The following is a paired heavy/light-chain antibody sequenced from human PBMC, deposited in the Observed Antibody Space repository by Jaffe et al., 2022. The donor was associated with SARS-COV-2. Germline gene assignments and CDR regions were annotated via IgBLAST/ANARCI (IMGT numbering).Light chain of an antibody. CDR1: QFIDKY. Sequence: EIVLTQSPATLSLSPGERATLSCRASQFIDKYLAWYQQKPGQAPRLLIYDTSNRATGIPARFSVSGYGTDFTLTISSLEPEDVAVYYCQQRMDWPLSFGGGTKVEI. V-gene: IGKV3-11*01. CDR2: DTS. CDR3: QQRMDWPLS. J-gene: IGKJ4*01.
Heavy chain of an antibody. J-gene: IGHJ4*02. CDR2: IEGSNDNT. CDR1: GFHVRGNA. Sequence: EVQLLESGGGLVQPGGSLRLSCAASGFHVRGNAMSWVRQGPGKGLEWVSAIEGSNDNTHYADSVRGRFTISRDNSQNTVFLQMNSLRAEDTATYFCAKDVFRWAFDYWGQGILVTVSS. V-gene: IGHV3-23*01. CDR3: AKDVFRWAFDY.